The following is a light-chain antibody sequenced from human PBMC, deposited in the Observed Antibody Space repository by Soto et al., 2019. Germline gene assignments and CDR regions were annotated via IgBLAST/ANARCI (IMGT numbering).Light chain of an antibody. CDR3: QQYNNWPALT. CDR1: QSVSSN. V-gene: IGKV3-15*01. J-gene: IGKJ4*01. Sequence: IVLPQSPAPLSVSPGESATLSCRASQSVSSNLAWYQQKPGQAPRLLIYGASTRATGIPARFSGSRSGTEFTLTISSLQSEDFAVYYCQQYNNWPALTCGGGTKVEIK. CDR2: GAS.